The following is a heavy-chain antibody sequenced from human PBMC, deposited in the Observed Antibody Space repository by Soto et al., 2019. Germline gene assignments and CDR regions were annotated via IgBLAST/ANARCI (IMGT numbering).Heavy chain of an antibody. CDR1: GVTFISYG. D-gene: IGHD2-2*01. CDR3: ARDPCTSCPAGDY. V-gene: IGHV3-33*01. J-gene: IGHJ4*02. CDR2: IWYDGSNK. Sequence: GGSLRHSCTASGVTFISYGMHWVRQATGKGLEWVAVIWYDGSNKYYADSVKGRFTISRDNSKNTLYLQMNSLRAEDTAVYYCARDPCTSCPAGDYWGQGTLVTVSS.